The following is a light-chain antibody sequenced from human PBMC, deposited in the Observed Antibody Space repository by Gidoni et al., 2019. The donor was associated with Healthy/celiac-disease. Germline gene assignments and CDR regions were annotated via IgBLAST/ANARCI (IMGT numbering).Light chain of an antibody. CDR1: QSGSSSY. Sequence: IVLTQSPGTLSLSPGERATLSCRASQSGSSSYLAWYQQKPGQAPRLLIYGASSRATGSPDRFSGSGSGTDFTLTISRLEPEDFAVYYCQQYGSSPTFGQGTKVEIK. CDR2: GAS. CDR3: QQYGSSPT. J-gene: IGKJ1*01. V-gene: IGKV3-20*01.